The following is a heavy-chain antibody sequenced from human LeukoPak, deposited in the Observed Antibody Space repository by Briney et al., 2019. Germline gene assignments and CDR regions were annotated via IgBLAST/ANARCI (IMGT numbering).Heavy chain of an antibody. CDR3: ARDPGSSAFDY. CDR1: GDTFTGYY. V-gene: IGHV1-2*02. J-gene: IGHJ4*02. Sequence: ASVKVSCKASGDTFTGYYMHWGRQAPGQGLEWMGWINHNSGGKNYAQKFQGRVTMTRDTSIITAYMALSRLRSDDTAVYYCARDPGSSAFDYWGQGTTVTVSS. CDR2: INHNSGGK. D-gene: IGHD6-6*01.